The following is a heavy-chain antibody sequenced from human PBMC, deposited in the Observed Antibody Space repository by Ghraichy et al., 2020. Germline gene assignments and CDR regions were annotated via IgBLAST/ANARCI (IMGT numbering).Heavy chain of an antibody. J-gene: IGHJ4*02. CDR2: ISYSGTT. D-gene: IGHD3-10*01. CDR3: ARDRGLAWFGELDY. V-gene: IGHV4-59*01. CDR1: GGSITGYS. Sequence: ESLNISCSVSGGSITGYSWSWIRQSPGKRLEWIGYISYSGTTKYNPSLRGRVTISLDKSKSQFSLELTSVTAADTAVYYCARDRGLAWFGELDYWGQGTLVTVSS.